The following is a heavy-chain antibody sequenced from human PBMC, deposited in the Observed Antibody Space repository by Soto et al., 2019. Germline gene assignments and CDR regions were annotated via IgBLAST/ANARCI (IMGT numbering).Heavy chain of an antibody. CDR1: GFTFSSYS. V-gene: IGHV3-21*01. Sequence: GGSLRLSCAASGFTFSSYSMNWVPQAPGKGLEWVSSISSSSSYIYYADSVKGRFTISRDNAKNSLYLQMNSLRAADTAVYYCARDLEISMVRGAYYYYGMDVWGQGTTVTVSS. CDR2: ISSSSSYI. CDR3: ARDLEISMVRGAYYYYGMDV. D-gene: IGHD3-10*01. J-gene: IGHJ6*02.